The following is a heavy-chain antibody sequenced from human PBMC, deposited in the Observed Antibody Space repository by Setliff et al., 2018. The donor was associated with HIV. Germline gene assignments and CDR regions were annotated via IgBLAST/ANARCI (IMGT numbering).Heavy chain of an antibody. J-gene: IGHJ3*02. Sequence: GGSLRLSCAAPRFTFSSYSMHWVRQAPGKGLEWVSYISTSSSTIYYADSVKGRFTISRDNSKSTLYLQMSSLTAEDTAVYYCARDARRPNDAFDIWGQGTVVTVSS. D-gene: IGHD6-6*01. CDR3: ARDARRPNDAFDI. V-gene: IGHV3-48*01. CDR2: ISTSSSTI. CDR1: RFTFSSYS.